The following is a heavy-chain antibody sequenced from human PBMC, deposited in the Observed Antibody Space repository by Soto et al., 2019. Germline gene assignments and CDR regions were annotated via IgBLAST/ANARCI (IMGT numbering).Heavy chain of an antibody. V-gene: IGHV4-30-4*01. CDR2: ISYSGTT. CDR1: GGSISSGNYY. CDR3: AETPGDSSSWNWFDP. D-gene: IGHD6-13*01. J-gene: IGHJ5*02. Sequence: TLSLTCTVSGGSISSGNYYWSWIRQPPGKGLEWIGFISYSGTTHYSASLRSRVSISVDTSKNQFSLDLSSVTAADTAVYYCAETPGDSSSWNWFDPWGQGTLVTVSS.